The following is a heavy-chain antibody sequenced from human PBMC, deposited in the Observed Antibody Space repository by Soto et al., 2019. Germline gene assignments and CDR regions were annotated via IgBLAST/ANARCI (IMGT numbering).Heavy chain of an antibody. Sequence: QVQLVESGGGVVQPGRSLRLSCAASGFTFSSYGMHWVRQAPGKGLEWVAVIWYDGSNKYYADSVKGRFTISRDNSKNTLYLQMNSLRAEDTAVYYCARGGPDDAFDIWGQGTMVTVSS. J-gene: IGHJ3*02. CDR3: ARGGPDDAFDI. V-gene: IGHV3-33*01. CDR1: GFTFSSYG. D-gene: IGHD3-16*01. CDR2: IWYDGSNK.